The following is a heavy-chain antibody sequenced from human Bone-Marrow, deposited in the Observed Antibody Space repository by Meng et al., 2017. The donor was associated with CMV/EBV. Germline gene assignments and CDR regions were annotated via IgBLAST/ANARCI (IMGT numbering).Heavy chain of an antibody. CDR3: TTGSLRFYYDSSGGLARDAFDI. D-gene: IGHD3-22*01. V-gene: IGHV3-15*01. CDR2: IKSKTDGGTT. J-gene: IGHJ3*02. Sequence: MSWVRQAPGKGLEWVGRIKSKTDGGTTDYAAPVKGRFTISRDDSKNTLYLQMNSLKTEDTAVYYCTTGSLRFYYDSSGGLARDAFDIWGQGTMVTVSS.